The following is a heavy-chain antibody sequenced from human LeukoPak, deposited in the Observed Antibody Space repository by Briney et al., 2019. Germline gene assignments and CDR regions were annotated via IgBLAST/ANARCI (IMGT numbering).Heavy chain of an antibody. CDR3: ASRRYDYSNKGPFDY. CDR1: GGSISSGGYY. D-gene: IGHD4-11*01. V-gene: IGHV4-31*03. J-gene: IGHJ4*02. Sequence: SETLSLTCTLSGGSISSGGYYWSWIRQYPGKGLEGIAYIYYTGITYYNPSLKSRVTISVDTSKNQFSLKLSSVTAADTAVYYCASRRYDYSNKGPFDYWGQGTLVTVSS. CDR2: IYYTGIT.